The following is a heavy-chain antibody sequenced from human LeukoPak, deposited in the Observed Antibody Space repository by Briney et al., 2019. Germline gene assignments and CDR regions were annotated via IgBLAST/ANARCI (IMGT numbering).Heavy chain of an antibody. J-gene: IGHJ4*02. V-gene: IGHV3-11*01. CDR2: ISSSGSTI. Sequence: GGSLRLSCAASGFTVSSNYMSWVRQAPGKGLEWVSYISSSGSTIYYADSVKGRFTISRDNAKNSLYLQMNSLRAEDTAVYYCARDRIGYDYFDYWGQGTLVTVSS. CDR1: GFTVSSNY. D-gene: IGHD5-12*01. CDR3: ARDRIGYDYFDY.